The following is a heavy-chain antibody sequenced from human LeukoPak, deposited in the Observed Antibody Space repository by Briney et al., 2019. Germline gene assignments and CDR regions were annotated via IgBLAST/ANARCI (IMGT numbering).Heavy chain of an antibody. Sequence: GGSLRLSCAAAGFTVSSNYMSWVRQAPGKGLEWVSVIYSGGSTYYADSVKGRFTISRDNAKNSLYLQMNSLRAEDTAVYYCARDADYYGSGRPLDYWGQGTLVTVSS. CDR1: GFTVSSNY. J-gene: IGHJ4*02. V-gene: IGHV3-66*01. CDR3: ARDADYYGSGRPLDY. CDR2: IYSGGST. D-gene: IGHD3-10*01.